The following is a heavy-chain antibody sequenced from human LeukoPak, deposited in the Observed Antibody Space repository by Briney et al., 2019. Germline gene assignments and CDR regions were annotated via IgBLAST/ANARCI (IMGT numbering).Heavy chain of an antibody. CDR1: GYTFTGYY. CDR2: FDPEDGET. Sequence: ASVKVSCKASGYTFTGYYMHWVRQAPGKGLEWMGGFDPEDGETIYAQKFQGRVTMTEDTSTDTAYMELSSLRSEDTAVYYCATDGDREAFDIWGQGTMVTVSS. D-gene: IGHD7-27*01. V-gene: IGHV1-24*01. CDR3: ATDGDREAFDI. J-gene: IGHJ3*02.